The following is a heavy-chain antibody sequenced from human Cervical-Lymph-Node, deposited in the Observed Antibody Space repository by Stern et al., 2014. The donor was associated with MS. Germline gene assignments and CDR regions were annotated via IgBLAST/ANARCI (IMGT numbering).Heavy chain of an antibody. J-gene: IGHJ4*02. CDR1: GYDFSTYG. CDR2: IWYDGSKK. D-gene: IGHD1-26*01. Sequence: VQLVESGGGVVQPGRSLRLSCVASGYDFSTYGMHWVRQAPGKGLEWVAVIWYDGSKKYYADSVKGRFSISRHIPNNTLYLQMNSLRAEDTAVYYCVTSGSPRDYWGQGTLVTVSS. V-gene: IGHV3-33*01. CDR3: VTSGSPRDY.